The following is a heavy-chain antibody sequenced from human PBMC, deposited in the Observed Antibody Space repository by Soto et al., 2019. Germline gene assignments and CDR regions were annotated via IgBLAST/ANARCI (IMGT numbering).Heavy chain of an antibody. V-gene: IGHV2-5*02. CDR3: AHYVSASPAGWFAP. J-gene: IGHJ5*02. D-gene: IGHD3-10*01. CDR2: IYWDDDN. CDR1: GFSLSTSGEA. Sequence: QITLKESGPALVKPTQTLTLTCTFSGFSLSTSGEAVGWIRQPPGEALEWLALIYWDDDNRYNPTLKTRLTITKDTSKNPVVLTLTTMDPVDTATYYCAHYVSASPAGWFAPWGQGILVTVSS.